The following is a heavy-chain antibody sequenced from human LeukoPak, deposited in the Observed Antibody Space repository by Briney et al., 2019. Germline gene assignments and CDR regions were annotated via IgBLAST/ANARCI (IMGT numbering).Heavy chain of an antibody. CDR3: ARSRSCNGGSCYSDPYYYGMDV. Sequence: SVRVSCKASGGTFSSYVISWVRQAPGQGLEWMGGIIPIFGTANYAQKFQGRVTIIADKSTSTAYMELSSLSSEDTAVYYCARSRSCNGGSCYSDPYYYGMDVWGKGTTVTVSS. CDR2: IIPIFGTA. J-gene: IGHJ6*04. CDR1: GGTFSSYV. V-gene: IGHV1-69*06. D-gene: IGHD2-15*01.